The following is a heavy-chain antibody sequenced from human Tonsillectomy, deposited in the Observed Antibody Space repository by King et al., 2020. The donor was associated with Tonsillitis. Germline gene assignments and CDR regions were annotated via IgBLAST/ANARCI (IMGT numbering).Heavy chain of an antibody. Sequence: VQLQESGPGLVKPSETLSLTCTVSGGSISSYYWSWIRQPPGKGLEWIGSIYDSGSTNCNPSLKSRVIISVDTSKNQFSLKLSSVTAADTAVYYCARQGGDYLDFDYWGQGNLVTVSS. CDR3: ARQGGDYLDFDY. CDR1: GGSISSYY. V-gene: IGHV4-59*08. D-gene: IGHD4-17*01. J-gene: IGHJ4*02. CDR2: IYDSGST.